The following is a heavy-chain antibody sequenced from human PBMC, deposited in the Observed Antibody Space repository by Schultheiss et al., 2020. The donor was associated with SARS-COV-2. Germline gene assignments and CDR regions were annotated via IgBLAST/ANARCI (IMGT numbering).Heavy chain of an antibody. D-gene: IGHD5-12*01. J-gene: IGHJ4*02. CDR2: IWYDGSNK. Sequence: GGSLRLSCAASGFSFSSVGMYWVRQAPGKGLEWVAVIWYDGSNKYYADSVKGRFTISRDNSKNTLYLQMNSLRAEDTAVYYCARDPSLGWLRLGLDYWGQGTLVTVSS. CDR3: ARDPSLGWLRLGLDY. V-gene: IGHV3-33*01. CDR1: GFSFSSVG.